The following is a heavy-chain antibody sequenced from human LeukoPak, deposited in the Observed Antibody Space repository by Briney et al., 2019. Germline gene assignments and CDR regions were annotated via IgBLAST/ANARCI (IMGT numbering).Heavy chain of an antibody. CDR1: GYTFTSYG. V-gene: IGHV1-18*01. CDR3: ARINGFSGYDLGGLFDY. J-gene: IGHJ4*02. Sequence: ASVKVSRKASGYTFTSYGISWVRQAPGQGLEWMGWISAYNGNTSYAQKLQGRVTMATDTSTSTAYMELRSLRSDDTAVYYCARINGFSGYDLGGLFDYWGQGTLVTVSS. CDR2: ISAYNGNT. D-gene: IGHD5-12*01.